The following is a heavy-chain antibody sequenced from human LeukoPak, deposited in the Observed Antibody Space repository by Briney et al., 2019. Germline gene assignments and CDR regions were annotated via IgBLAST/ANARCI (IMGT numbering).Heavy chain of an antibody. CDR3: ARGASPDF. CDR2: IFYSGST. Sequence: SETLSLTCTVSGGSISNYYWSWIRQPPGKGLEWIGYIFYSGSTNYNPSLKSRVTMSLDTSKSHFSLKLSSVTAADTAVYYCARGASPDFRGQGTLATVSS. V-gene: IGHV4-59*01. CDR1: GGSISNYY. J-gene: IGHJ4*02.